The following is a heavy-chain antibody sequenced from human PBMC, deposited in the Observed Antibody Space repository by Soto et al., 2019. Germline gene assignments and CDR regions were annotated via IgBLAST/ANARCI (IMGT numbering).Heavy chain of an antibody. V-gene: IGHV3-23*01. J-gene: IGHJ6*02. CDR1: GFTFSTYA. CDR2: ISGSGGSI. Sequence: EVQLLESGGGLVQPGGSLRLSCAASGFTFSTYAMNWVHQAPGNGLEWVSAISGSGGSIHYADSVKGRFTISRDNSNNTLYLQMNSLRDEDTAVYHCVKGYWKGDVWGQGTTVTVSS. D-gene: IGHD1-1*01. CDR3: VKGYWKGDV.